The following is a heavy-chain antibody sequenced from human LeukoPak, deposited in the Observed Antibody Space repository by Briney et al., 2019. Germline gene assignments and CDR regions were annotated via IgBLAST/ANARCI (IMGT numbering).Heavy chain of an antibody. J-gene: IGHJ5*02. CDR1: GGSISSGSFS. Sequence: SETLSLTCAVSGGSISSGSFSLTWIRQPPGKGLEWIGYIYHSGSTYYSPSLESRVTISVDRSKNQFSLNLSSVTATDTAVYYCARIADQWWFDPWGQGTLVTVSS. D-gene: IGHD6-19*01. CDR3: ARIADQWWFDP. V-gene: IGHV4-30-2*01. CDR2: IYHSGST.